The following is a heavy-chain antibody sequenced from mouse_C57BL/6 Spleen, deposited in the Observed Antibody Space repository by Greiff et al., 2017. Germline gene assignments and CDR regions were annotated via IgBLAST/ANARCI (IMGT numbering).Heavy chain of an antibody. CDR3: ARNELHGDYYAMDY. V-gene: IGHV2-2*01. CDR1: GFSLTSYG. Sequence: QVHVKQSGPGLVQPSQSLSITCTVSGFSLTSYGVHWVRQSPGKGLEWLGVIWSGGSTDYNAAFISRLSISKDNSKGQVFFKMNSLQADDTAIYYCARNELHGDYYAMDYWGQGASVTVSS. J-gene: IGHJ4*01. CDR2: IWSGGST. D-gene: IGHD2-1*01.